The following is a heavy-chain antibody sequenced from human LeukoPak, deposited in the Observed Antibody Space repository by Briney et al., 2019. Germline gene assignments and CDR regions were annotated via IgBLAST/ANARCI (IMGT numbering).Heavy chain of an antibody. J-gene: IGHJ4*02. Sequence: ASVKVSCKASGYTFTSYGISWVRQAPGQGLEWMGWISAYNGNTNYAQKLQGRVTMTTDTSTSTAYMELRSLRSDDTAVYYCARDMITFEGVIVIHEDYFDYWGQGTLVTVSS. D-gene: IGHD3-16*02. CDR3: ARDMITFEGVIVIHEDYFDY. CDR1: GYTFTSYG. V-gene: IGHV1-18*01. CDR2: ISAYNGNT.